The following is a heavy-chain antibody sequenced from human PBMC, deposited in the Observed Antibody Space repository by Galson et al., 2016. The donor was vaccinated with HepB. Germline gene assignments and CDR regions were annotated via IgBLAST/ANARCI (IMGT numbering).Heavy chain of an antibody. J-gene: IGHJ4*02. CDR3: AREFPRSHYDFWSGPGY. CDR1: GFTFSSYG. V-gene: IGHV3-33*01. D-gene: IGHD3-3*01. CDR2: IWYDGSNK. Sequence: SLRLSCAASGFTFSSYGMHWVRQAPGKGLEWVAVIWYDGSNKYYADSVKGRFTISRDNSRNTLSLQMNSLRVEDTGVYYCAREFPRSHYDFWSGPGYWGQGTLVTVPS.